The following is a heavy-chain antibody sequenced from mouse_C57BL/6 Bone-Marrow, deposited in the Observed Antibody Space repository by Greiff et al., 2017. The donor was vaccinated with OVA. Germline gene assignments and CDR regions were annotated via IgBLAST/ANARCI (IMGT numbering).Heavy chain of an antibody. Sequence: EVKLVESGAELVKPGASVKLSCTASGFNIKDYYMHWVKQRTEQGLEWIGRIDPEDGETKYAPKFQGKATITADPSSNTAYLQLSSLTSEDTAVYYCARTGFAYWGQGTLVTVSA. J-gene: IGHJ3*01. CDR3: ARTGFAY. V-gene: IGHV14-2*01. CDR2: IDPEDGET. CDR1: GFNIKDYY.